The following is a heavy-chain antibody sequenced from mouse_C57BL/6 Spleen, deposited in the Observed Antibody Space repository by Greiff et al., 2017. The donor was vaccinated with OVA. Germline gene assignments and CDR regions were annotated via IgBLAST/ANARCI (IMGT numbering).Heavy chain of an antibody. J-gene: IGHJ3*01. V-gene: IGHV5-17*01. CDR3: AGNLYYDYDGAFAY. Sequence: EVKLVESGGGLVKPGGSLKLSCAASGFTFSDYGMHWVRQAPEKGLEWVAYISSGSSTIYYADTVKGRFTISRDNAKNTLFLQMTSLRSEDTAMYYCAGNLYYDYDGAFAYWGQGTLVTVSA. CDR1: GFTFSDYG. CDR2: ISSGSSTI. D-gene: IGHD2-4*01.